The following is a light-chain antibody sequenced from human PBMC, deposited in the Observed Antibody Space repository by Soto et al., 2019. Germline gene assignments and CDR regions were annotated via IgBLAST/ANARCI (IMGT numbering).Light chain of an antibody. V-gene: IGLV2-23*01. CDR3: CSYAGSRTYV. J-gene: IGLJ1*01. Sequence: QSVLTQPASVSGSPGQSIIISCTGSSSDVGSYNLVSWYQHHPGKAPKVMNYEGTKRPSGVSNRFSGSKSRNTASVTISGLQPADEADYSCCSYAGSRTYVFGAGTKLTVL. CDR2: EGT. CDR1: SSDVGSYNL.